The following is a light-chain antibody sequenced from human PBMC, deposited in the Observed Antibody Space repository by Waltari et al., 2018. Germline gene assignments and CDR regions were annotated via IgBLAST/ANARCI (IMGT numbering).Light chain of an antibody. CDR1: QSVSYY. CDR2: DAS. CDR3: QQRTNWPLT. Sequence: VLTKSPATLSVSPGQRASLSCRARQSVSYYLAWYQQKPGQAPRLLIQDASHRATGIPARFSGSGSGTDFTLTISSLEPEDFAVYSCQQRTNWPLTFGGGTKVEI. J-gene: IGKJ4*01. V-gene: IGKV3-11*01.